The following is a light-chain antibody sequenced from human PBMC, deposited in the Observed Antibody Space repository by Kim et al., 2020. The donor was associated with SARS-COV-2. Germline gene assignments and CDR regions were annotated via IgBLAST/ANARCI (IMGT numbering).Light chain of an antibody. CDR1: SSNIGAGYD. CDR2: GNS. J-gene: IGLJ3*02. CDR3: QSYDSSLSGSV. Sequence: QRVTISGTGISSNIGAGYDVRWYQQLPATAPKLLIYGNSNRPSGVPDRFSGSKSGTSASLAITGLQAEDEADYYCQSYDSSLSGSVFGGGTQLTVL. V-gene: IGLV1-40*01.